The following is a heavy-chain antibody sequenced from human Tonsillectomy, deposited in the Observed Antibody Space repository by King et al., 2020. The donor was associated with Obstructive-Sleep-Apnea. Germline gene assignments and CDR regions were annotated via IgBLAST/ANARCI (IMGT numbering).Heavy chain of an antibody. J-gene: IGHJ4*02. V-gene: IGHV4-39*07. CDR1: GGSISSSSYY. CDR3: ARGGYSYGRYFDY. D-gene: IGHD5-18*01. Sequence: LQLQESGPGLVKPSETLSLTCTVSGGSISSSSYYWGWIRQPPGKGLGWIGSIYYSGRTYYNPSLKSLVTISIETSKNQFSLKLTPVTAADTAVYYCARGGYSYGRYFDYWGQGTLAIVSS. CDR2: IYYSGRT.